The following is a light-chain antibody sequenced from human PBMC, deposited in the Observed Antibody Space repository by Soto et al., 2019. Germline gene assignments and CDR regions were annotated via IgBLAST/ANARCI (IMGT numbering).Light chain of an antibody. CDR2: DAS. J-gene: IGKJ5*01. CDR1: QSINTY. CDR3: QQRRSWQVT. Sequence: EHVLTHSPATLSLSPGEGATLSCRASQSINTYLAWYQQKPGQAPRLLIYDASKRATGIPARFSGSGSGTNFTLTISSMEPEDFAVYYCQQRRSWQVTFGQGTRMEIK. V-gene: IGKV3D-11*02.